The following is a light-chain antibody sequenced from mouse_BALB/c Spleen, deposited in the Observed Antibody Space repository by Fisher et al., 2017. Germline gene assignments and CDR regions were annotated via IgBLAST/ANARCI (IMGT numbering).Light chain of an antibody. Sequence: DIVMTQSTAIMSASPGEKVTMTCRASSSVSSSYLHWYQQKSGASPKLWIYSTSNLASGVPARFSGSGSGNSYSLTISSMEGEDAATYYCQQFTSSPFTFGSGTKLEIK. V-gene: IGKV4-57-1*01. CDR3: QQFTSSPFT. CDR2: STS. CDR1: SSVSSSY. J-gene: IGKJ4*01.